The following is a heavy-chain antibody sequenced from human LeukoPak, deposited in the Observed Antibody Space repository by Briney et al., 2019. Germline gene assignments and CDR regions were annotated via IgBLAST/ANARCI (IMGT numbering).Heavy chain of an antibody. CDR3: VRSGYDYDWFDP. CDR1: GGSFSDYS. D-gene: IGHD5-12*01. V-gene: IGHV1-69*08. Sequence: GSAVNVSCKASGGSFSDYSISWVRQAAGQGVEWMGRIIAILATAHYAQKFQGRFTITADKSTTTVYMELSSLRSDDTAVYYCVRSGYDYDWFDPWGQGTLVTVSS. J-gene: IGHJ5*02. CDR2: IIAILATA.